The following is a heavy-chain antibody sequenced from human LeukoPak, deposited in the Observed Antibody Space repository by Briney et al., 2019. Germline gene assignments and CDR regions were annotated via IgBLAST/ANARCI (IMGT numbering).Heavy chain of an antibody. D-gene: IGHD6-6*01. V-gene: IGHV4-39*01. J-gene: IGHJ5*02. CDR1: GGSISSSSYY. Sequence: PSETLSLTCTVSGGSISSSSYYWGWIRQPPGKGLEWIGSIYYSGSTYYNPSLESRVTISVDTSKNQFSLKLSSVTAADTAVYYCARPAAPFAWFDPWGQGTLVTVSS. CDR2: IYYSGST. CDR3: ARPAAPFAWFDP.